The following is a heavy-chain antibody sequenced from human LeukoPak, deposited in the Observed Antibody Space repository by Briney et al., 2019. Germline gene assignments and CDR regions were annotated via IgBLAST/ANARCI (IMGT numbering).Heavy chain of an antibody. CDR3: ARQPGGTAAFDI. D-gene: IGHD1-14*01. CDR1: GGSINNYY. Sequence: ALETLSLTCTVSGGSINNYYWSWIRQPPGKGLEWIGYIYYTGGETNYNPSLKSRLTISVDTSKNQFSLMLTSVTAADTAVYYCARQPGGTAAFDIWAQGTMVTVSS. J-gene: IGHJ3*02. V-gene: IGHV4-59*08. CDR2: IYYTGGET.